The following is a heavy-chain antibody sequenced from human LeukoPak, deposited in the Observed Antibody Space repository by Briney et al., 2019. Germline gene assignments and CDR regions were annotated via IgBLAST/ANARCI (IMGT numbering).Heavy chain of an antibody. D-gene: IGHD3-10*01. CDR2: IYTSVST. Sequence: PSETLSLTCVVSGGSISSDNSYWSWIRQPAGKGLEWIGRIYTSVSTNYNPSLKSRVTISVATSKNQFSLRLSSVNAADTAVYYCARGILYGSGYYFYYMDVWGKGTTVTVSS. V-gene: IGHV4-61*02. CDR1: GGSISSDNSY. CDR3: ARGILYGSGYYFYYMDV. J-gene: IGHJ6*03.